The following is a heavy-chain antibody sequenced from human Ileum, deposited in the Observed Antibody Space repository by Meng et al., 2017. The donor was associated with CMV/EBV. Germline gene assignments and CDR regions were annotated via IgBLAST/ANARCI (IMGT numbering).Heavy chain of an antibody. CDR2: IFHSGAS. V-gene: IGHV4-4*02. J-gene: IGHJ4*02. CDR3: ARGRRYLFY. CDR1: GGSLIGTNW. D-gene: IGHD3-9*01. Sequence: QMQLQESGPVLVRPSGTLSLTCVVSGGSLIGTNWWNWVRQPPGGRLEWIGEIFHSGASNYNPSLKSRATISVDTSKNQFSLKLSSVTAADAAMYYCARGRRYLFYWSQGTLVTVSS.